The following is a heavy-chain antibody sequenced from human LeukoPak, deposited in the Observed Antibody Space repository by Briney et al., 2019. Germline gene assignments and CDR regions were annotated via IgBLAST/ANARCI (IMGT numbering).Heavy chain of an antibody. CDR3: ARTFSGSYYYYGMDV. CDR1: GGSISDYY. CDR2: IYYSGST. D-gene: IGHD1-26*01. V-gene: IGHV4-59*01. J-gene: IGHJ6*02. Sequence: SETLSLTCTVSGGSISDYYWSWIRQPPGKGLEWIGYIYYSGSTNYNPSLKSRVTISVDTPKNQFSLKLSSVTAADTAIYYCARTFSGSYYYYGMDVWGQGTTVTVSS.